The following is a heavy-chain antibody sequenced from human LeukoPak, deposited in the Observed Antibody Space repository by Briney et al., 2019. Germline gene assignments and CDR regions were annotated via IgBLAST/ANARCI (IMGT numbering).Heavy chain of an antibody. CDR2: IYPSGST. D-gene: IGHD2-21*02. Sequence: SETLSLTCTVAGASISGYHWSWIRQPAGKGLEWIGRIYPSGSTNYNPSLKSRVIMSVDTSKNQFSMKLSSVTAADTAVYYCARVGGAAYCGGDCYSGWFDPWGQGTLVTVSS. CDR3: ARVGGAAYCGGDCYSGWFDP. J-gene: IGHJ5*02. CDR1: GASISGYH. V-gene: IGHV4-4*07.